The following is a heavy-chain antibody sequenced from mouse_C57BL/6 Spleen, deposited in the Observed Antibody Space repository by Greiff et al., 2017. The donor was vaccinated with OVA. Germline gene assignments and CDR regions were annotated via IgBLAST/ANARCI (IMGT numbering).Heavy chain of an antibody. D-gene: IGHD2-5*01. J-gene: IGHJ4*01. CDR2: IDPSDGGT. CDR1: GYTFTGYW. CDR3: AREGYSNNALDY. Sequence: VQLQQPGAELVRPGASVKLSCKASGYTFTGYWMHWVKQTPVQGLEWIGNIDPSDGGTHYTQKFKDKATLTVDKSSSTAYMQLSSLTSEDSAVDYYAREGYSNNALDYWGQGTSVTVSS. V-gene: IGHV1-52*01.